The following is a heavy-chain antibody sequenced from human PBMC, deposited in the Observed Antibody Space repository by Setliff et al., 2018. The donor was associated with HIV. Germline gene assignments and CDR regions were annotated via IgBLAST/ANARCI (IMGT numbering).Heavy chain of an antibody. J-gene: IGHJ4*02. CDR2: IITMFGTV. CDR3: GSDFSGWYYFDM. Sequence: ASVKVSCKASGGTFSVYGVSWLRQAPGQGLEWVGGIITMFGTVKYAQKFQGRVRITADEVANIAYMDLSGLRYEDTAVYYCGSDFSGWYYFDMWGQGTLVTVSS. D-gene: IGHD6-19*01. V-gene: IGHV1-69*13. CDR1: GGTFSVYG.